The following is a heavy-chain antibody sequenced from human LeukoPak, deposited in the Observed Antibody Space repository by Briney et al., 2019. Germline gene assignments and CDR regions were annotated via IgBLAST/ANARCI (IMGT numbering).Heavy chain of an antibody. J-gene: IGHJ5*02. Sequence: SETLSPTCTVSGGSISSYYWSWIRQPPGKGLEWIGYIYYSGSTGSNPSLKSRVTISVDTSKNQFSLKLSSVTAADTAVYYWAGSPYSSSPYNWFDPWGQGTLVTVSS. CDR2: IYYSGST. D-gene: IGHD6-6*01. V-gene: IGHV4-59*08. CDR1: GGSISSYY. CDR3: AGSPYSSSPYNWFDP.